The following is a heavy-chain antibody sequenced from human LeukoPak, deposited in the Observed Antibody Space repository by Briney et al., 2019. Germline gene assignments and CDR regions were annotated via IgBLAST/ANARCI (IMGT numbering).Heavy chain of an antibody. D-gene: IGHD3-10*01. CDR2: INHSGST. J-gene: IGHJ6*03. Sequence: SETLSLTCAVYGGSFSGYYWSWIRQPPGKGLEWIGEINHSGSTNYNPSLKSRVTISVDTSKNQFSLKLSSVTAADTAVYYCSRGVTMVRGVIIKSYHYHMDLWGKGTTVTVSS. CDR3: SRGVTMVRGVIIKSYHYHMDL. V-gene: IGHV4-34*01. CDR1: GGSFSGYY.